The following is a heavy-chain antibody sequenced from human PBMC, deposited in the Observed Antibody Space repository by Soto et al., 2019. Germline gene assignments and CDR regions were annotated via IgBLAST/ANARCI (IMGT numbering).Heavy chain of an antibody. D-gene: IGHD1-26*01. CDR3: ARTGSYISVDY. J-gene: IGHJ4*02. Sequence: SETLSLTCAVSGVSIISSNWWSLVRQPPGKGLEWIGDIYHSGSTNYNSSLKSRVTISVDKSKNQFSLKLSSVTAADTAVYYCARTGSYISVDYWGQGTLVTVS. CDR1: GVSIISSNW. V-gene: IGHV4-4*02. CDR2: IYHSGST.